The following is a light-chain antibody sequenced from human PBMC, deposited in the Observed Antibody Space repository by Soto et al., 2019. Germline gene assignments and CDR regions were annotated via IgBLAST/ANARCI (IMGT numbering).Light chain of an antibody. CDR3: QQYGNSPIT. CDR2: DAS. CDR1: PSVSSSR. Sequence: DIVLTQSPAILSLSPGERVTLSCGASPSVSSSRLAWYQQKPGQAPRLLMYDASRRAFGIPDRFSGSGSGTDFTLTISRLEPEDFAVYYCQQYGNSPITFGQGTRLENK. V-gene: IGKV3D-20*01. J-gene: IGKJ5*01.